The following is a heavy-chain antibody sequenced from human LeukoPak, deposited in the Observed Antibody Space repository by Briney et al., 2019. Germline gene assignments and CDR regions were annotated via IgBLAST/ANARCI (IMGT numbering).Heavy chain of an antibody. D-gene: IGHD6-19*01. CDR1: GFTFSNSG. CDR3: AKRHSSGWYVIDY. J-gene: IGHJ4*02. Sequence: GGSLRLSCAASGFTFSNSGMHWVRQAPGKGLEWVAVISYDETTKYYADSVKGRFTISRDNSKNTLYLQMNSLRAEDTAVYYCAKRHSSGWYVIDYWGQGTLVTVAS. V-gene: IGHV3-30*18. CDR2: ISYDETTK.